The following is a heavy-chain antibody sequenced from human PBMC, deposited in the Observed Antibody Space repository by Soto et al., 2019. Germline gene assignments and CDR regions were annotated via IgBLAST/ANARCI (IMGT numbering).Heavy chain of an antibody. D-gene: IGHD6-13*01. Sequence: GGTLRLPCSPSDFTFSSHAMSCVRQAPGKGLEWVSAISGSGGSTNYAYCVKGRLTISRDNSKNRLYLQMNSLRDEDTAVYYCAKENGYSSSWFEFDYWGQGTLVTVSS. J-gene: IGHJ4*02. CDR1: DFTFSSHA. V-gene: IGHV3-23*01. CDR2: ISGSGGST. CDR3: AKENGYSSSWFEFDY.